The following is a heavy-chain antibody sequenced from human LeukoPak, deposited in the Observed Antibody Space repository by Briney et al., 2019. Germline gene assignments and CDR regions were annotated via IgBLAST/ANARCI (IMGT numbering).Heavy chain of an antibody. CDR2: IYQSGTT. D-gene: IGHD2-15*01. V-gene: IGHV4-30-2*01. J-gene: IGHJ6*02. Sequence: SETLSLTCAVSGGSISGGSYSWSWIRQPPGKGLEWIGYIYQSGTTYYNPSLKSRLTISVDRSKNHFSLKLSSVTAADTAVYFCAGSRGGSLNYGMDVWGQGTTVTVSS. CDR1: GGSISGGSYS. CDR3: AGSRGGSLNYGMDV.